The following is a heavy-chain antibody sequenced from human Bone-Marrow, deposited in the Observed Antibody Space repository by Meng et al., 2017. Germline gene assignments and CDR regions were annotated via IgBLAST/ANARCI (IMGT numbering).Heavy chain of an antibody. CDR1: GFTFSNAW. V-gene: IGHV3-15*01. D-gene: IGHD2-15*01. CDR3: TTARGSGDY. Sequence: VHLVWSWGGWVKPRGSLRLSCAAAGFTFSNAWMSSVRQAPGQGLEWVCRIKSKTDGGTTDYAAPVKGRFTISRDDSKNTLYLQMNSLKTEDTAVYYCTTARGSGDYWGQGTLVTVSS. CDR2: IKSKTDGGTT. J-gene: IGHJ4*02.